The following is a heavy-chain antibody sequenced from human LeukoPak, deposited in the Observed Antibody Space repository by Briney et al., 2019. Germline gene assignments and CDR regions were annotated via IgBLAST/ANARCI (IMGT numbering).Heavy chain of an antibody. V-gene: IGHV1-69*01. D-gene: IGHD3-22*01. CDR1: GGTFSSYA. CDR3: ARATYDSSGYYVPLFDY. J-gene: IGHJ4*02. Sequence: ASVKVSCKASGGTFSSYAISWVRQAPGQGLERMGGIIPIFGTANYAQKFQGRVTITADESTSTAYMELSSLRSEDTAVYYCARATYDSSGYYVPLFDYWGQGTLVTVSS. CDR2: IIPIFGTA.